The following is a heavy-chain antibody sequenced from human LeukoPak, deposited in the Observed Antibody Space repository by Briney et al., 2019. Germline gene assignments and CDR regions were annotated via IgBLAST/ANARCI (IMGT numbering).Heavy chain of an antibody. CDR1: GYTFTSYG. V-gene: IGHV1-18*01. CDR2: ISAYNGDT. CDR3: ASSVWAVTGTYYFDY. J-gene: IGHJ4*02. D-gene: IGHD4-17*01. Sequence: ASVKVSCKASGYTFTSYGISWVRQAPGQGLEWMGWISAYNGDTNYAQNVQGRVTMTTDTSTTTAYMELRSLRSDDTAVYYCASSVWAVTGTYYFDYWGQGTLVTVSS.